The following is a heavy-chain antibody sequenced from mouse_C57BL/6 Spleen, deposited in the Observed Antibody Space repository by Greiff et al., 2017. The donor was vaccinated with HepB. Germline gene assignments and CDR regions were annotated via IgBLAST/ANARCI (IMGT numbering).Heavy chain of an antibody. D-gene: IGHD1-1*02. CDR3: AQGLRSNYPRDYAMDD. J-gene: IGHJ4*01. Sequence: QVTLKASGPGILQPSQTLSLTCSFSGFSLSTSNMGIGWIRQPSGKGLEWLAHIWWNDAQYYNPSLKSRLTISKDTSNNQVFLKLTSVDTADTATYYCAQGLRSNYPRDYAMDDWGQGTSVTVSS. CDR1: GFSLSTSNMG. V-gene: IGHV8-5*01. CDR2: IWWNDAQ.